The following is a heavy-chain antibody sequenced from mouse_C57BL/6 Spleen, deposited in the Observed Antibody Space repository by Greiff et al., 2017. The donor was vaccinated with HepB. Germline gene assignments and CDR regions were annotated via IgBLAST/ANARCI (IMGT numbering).Heavy chain of an antibody. V-gene: IGHV2-6-1*01. CDR3: ARHGQAFYPDYAMDY. J-gene: IGHJ4*01. CDR1: GFSLTSYG. Sequence: QVQLKESGPGLVAPSQRLSITCTVSGFSLTSYGVHWVRQPPGKGLEWLVVIWSDGSTTYNSALKSRLSISKDNSKSQVFLKMNILQTDDTAMYYCARHGQAFYPDYAMDYWGQGTSVTVSS. D-gene: IGHD1-1*01. CDR2: IWSDGST.